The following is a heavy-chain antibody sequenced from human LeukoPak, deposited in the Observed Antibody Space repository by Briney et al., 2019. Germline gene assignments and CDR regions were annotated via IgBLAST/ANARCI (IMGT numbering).Heavy chain of an antibody. J-gene: IGHJ4*02. CDR1: GYTFTGYY. V-gene: IGHV1-2*04. Sequence: ASVKVSCKASGYTFTGYYMHWVRQAPGQGLGWMGWINPNSGGTNYAQKFQGWVTMTRDTSTSTAYMELSRLRSDDTAVYYCARAGYRGPFFDYWGQGTLVTVSS. D-gene: IGHD5-18*01. CDR2: INPNSGGT. CDR3: ARAGYRGPFFDY.